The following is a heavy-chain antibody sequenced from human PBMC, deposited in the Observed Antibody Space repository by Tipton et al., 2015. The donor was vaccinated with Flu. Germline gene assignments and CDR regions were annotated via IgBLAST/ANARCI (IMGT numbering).Heavy chain of an antibody. D-gene: IGHD3-10*01. V-gene: IGHV4-61*01. J-gene: IGHJ6*02. Sequence: TLSLTCTVSGGSVSSGSYYWSWIRQPPGKGLEWIGYFYYSGSTNYNPSLKSRVTISVDTSKNQFSLKLGSVTAADTAVYYCARSPMVRGAHTGDYYYYYGMDVWGQGTTVTVSS. CDR3: ARSPMVRGAHTGDYYYYYGMDV. CDR1: GGSVSSGSYY. CDR2: FYYSGST.